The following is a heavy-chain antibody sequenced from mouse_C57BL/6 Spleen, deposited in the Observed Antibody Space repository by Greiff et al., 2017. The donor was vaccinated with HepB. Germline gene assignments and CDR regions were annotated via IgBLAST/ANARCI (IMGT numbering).Heavy chain of an antibody. CDR2: IRSKSSNNAT. CDR3: VGGYDREYYFDY. J-gene: IGHJ2*01. CDR1: GFTFNTYA. D-gene: IGHD2-2*01. V-gene: IGHV10-3*01. Sequence: EVQVVESGGGLVQPKGSLKLSCAASGFTFNTYAMHWVRQAPGKGLEWVARIRSKSSNNATYYADSGKGRFTISRDNSQSMLYLQMNNLKTEDTAMYYCVGGYDREYYFDYWGQGTTVTVSS.